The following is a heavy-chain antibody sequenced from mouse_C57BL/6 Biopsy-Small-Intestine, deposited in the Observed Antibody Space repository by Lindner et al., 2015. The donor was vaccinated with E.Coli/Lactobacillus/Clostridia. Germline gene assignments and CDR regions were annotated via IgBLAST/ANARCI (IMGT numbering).Heavy chain of an antibody. CDR3: AREGDYDYDVVDY. D-gene: IGHD2-4*01. CDR1: GYTFSGYW. J-gene: IGHJ2*01. V-gene: IGHV1-9*01. CDR2: VLPGSGST. Sequence: VQLQESGAEVMKPGASVKLSCEATGYTFSGYWIEWVKQRPGHGLEWIGEVLPGSGSTRYNEKFKGKATFTADTSSNTAYMQLSSLTTEDSAIYYCAREGDYDYDVVDYWGQGTTLTVSS.